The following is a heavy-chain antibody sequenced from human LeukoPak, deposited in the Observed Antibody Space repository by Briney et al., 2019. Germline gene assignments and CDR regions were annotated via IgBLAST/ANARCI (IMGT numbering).Heavy chain of an antibody. V-gene: IGHV3-48*03. CDR1: GFTFSSYE. D-gene: IGHD2-2*01. J-gene: IGHJ4*02. CDR2: ISSSGSTI. CDR3: ASSRVYFEG. Sequence: SGGSLRLSCAASGFTFSSYEMNWVRQAPGKGLEWVSYISSSGSTIYYADSVKGRFTISRDNAKNSLYLQMNSLRAEDTAIYYCASSRVYFEGGGQGTLVTVSS.